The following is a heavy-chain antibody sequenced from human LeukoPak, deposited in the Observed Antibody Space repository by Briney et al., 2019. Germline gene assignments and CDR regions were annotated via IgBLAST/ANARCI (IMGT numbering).Heavy chain of an antibody. J-gene: IGHJ5*02. CDR1: GGSFSGYY. V-gene: IGHV4-34*01. Sequence: SETLSLTCAIYGGSFSGYYWSWIRQPPGKGLEWIGEINHSGSTYYNPSLKSRVTISVDTSKNQFSLKLSSVTAADTAVYYCARRYSSSSYNWFDPWGQGTLVTVSS. CDR2: INHSGST. CDR3: ARRYSSSSYNWFDP. D-gene: IGHD6-13*01.